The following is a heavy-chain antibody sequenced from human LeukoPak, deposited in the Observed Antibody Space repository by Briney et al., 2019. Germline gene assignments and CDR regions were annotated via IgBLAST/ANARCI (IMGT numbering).Heavy chain of an antibody. CDR3: AKAAAGTCSGARCYYFDS. Sequence: AGSLRLSCAASGFTFTSIAMGWVRPTPGKGLEWVSTFSGSVDTTYHANSVKGRFTISRDNSKNTVYLQMNSRRAEDTAVYYCAKAAAGTCSGARCYYFDSWGQGTPVTVSS. CDR1: GFTFTSIA. CDR2: FSGSVDTT. J-gene: IGHJ4*02. V-gene: IGHV3-23*01. D-gene: IGHD2-15*01.